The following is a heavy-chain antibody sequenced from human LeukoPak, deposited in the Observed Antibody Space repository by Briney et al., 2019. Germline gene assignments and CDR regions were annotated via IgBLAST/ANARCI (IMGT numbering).Heavy chain of an antibody. Sequence: GGSLRLSCAASGFTFSSYSMNWVRQAPGKGLEWVSYISSSSSTIYYADSVKGRFTISRDNAKNSLYLQMNSLRAEDTAVYYCASSILGYCSGGSCHWGQGTLVTVSS. D-gene: IGHD2-15*01. CDR1: GFTFSSYS. J-gene: IGHJ4*02. CDR3: ASSILGYCSGGSCH. CDR2: ISSSSSTI. V-gene: IGHV3-48*04.